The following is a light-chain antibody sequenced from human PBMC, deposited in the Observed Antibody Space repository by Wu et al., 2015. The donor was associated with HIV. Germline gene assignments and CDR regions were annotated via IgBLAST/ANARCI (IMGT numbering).Light chain of an antibody. J-gene: IGKJ2*01. V-gene: IGKV3-15*01. CDR2: GAS. CDR3: QQYYNWPET. Sequence: EIVMTQSPATLSVSPGERATLSCRASQSVSSKLAWYQQKPGQAPRLLIYGASTRATGIPARFSGSGSGTEFTLTISSMQSEDFAVYYCQQYYNWPETFGQGTKLEIK. CDR1: QSVSSK.